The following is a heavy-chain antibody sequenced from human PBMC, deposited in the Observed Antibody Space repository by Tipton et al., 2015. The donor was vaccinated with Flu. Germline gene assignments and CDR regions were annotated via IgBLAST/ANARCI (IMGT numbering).Heavy chain of an antibody. CDR1: GSSFGRNYY. CDR2: IHRDGNI. J-gene: IGHJ5*01. V-gene: IGHV4-38-2*01. Sequence: TLSLTCSVSGSSFGRNYYWAWVRQPPGKGLEWIGNIHRDGNIYYNPSLKSRVTISIDRSNNQFSLKVKSVTAADTAVYYCARRDYSNYVSDPKNWFDSWGQGTQVTVSS. CDR3: ARRDYSNYVSDPKNWFDS. D-gene: IGHD4-11*01.